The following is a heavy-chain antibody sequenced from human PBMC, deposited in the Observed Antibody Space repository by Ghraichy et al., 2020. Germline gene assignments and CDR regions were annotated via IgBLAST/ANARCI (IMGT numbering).Heavy chain of an antibody. CDR1: GGTFSSYA. CDR2: IIPIFGTA. V-gene: IGHV1-69*13. CDR3: ARESITIFGVVSGGYFDY. D-gene: IGHD3-3*01. J-gene: IGHJ4*02. Sequence: SVKVSCKASGGTFSSYAISWVRQAPGQGLEWMGGIIPIFGTANYAQKFQGRVTITADESTSTAYMELSSLRSEDTAVYYCARESITIFGVVSGGYFDYWGQGTLVTVSS.